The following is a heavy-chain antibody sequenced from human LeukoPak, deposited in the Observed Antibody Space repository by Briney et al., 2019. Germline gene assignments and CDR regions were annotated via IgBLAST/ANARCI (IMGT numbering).Heavy chain of an antibody. CDR3: AKEGVQAPTDWYFGL. CDR1: GFTFSSYG. CDR2: INDNAGTST. D-gene: IGHD1-26*01. Sequence: GGTLRLSCAASGFTFSSYGMSWVRQAPGKGLEWVSGINDNAGTSTWYADSVKGRFTISRDNSKNTVYLQMNSLGAEDTAVYYCAKEGVQAPTDWYFGLWGRGTLVTVSS. V-gene: IGHV3-23*01. J-gene: IGHJ2*01.